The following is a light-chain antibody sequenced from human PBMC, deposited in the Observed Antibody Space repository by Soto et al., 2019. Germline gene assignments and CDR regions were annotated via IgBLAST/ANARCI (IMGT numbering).Light chain of an antibody. V-gene: IGLV2-14*03. CDR3: ASYTSSSSSLI. J-gene: IGLJ2*01. CDR1: SSDVGGYKY. Sequence: QSALTQPASGSGSPGQSITISCTGTSSDVGGYKYVSWYQQHPDKAPELIIFEVSNRPSGISSRFSGSKSCNTAALTISGLQAEEEADYYCASYTSSSSSLIFGRGTKLTVL. CDR2: EVS.